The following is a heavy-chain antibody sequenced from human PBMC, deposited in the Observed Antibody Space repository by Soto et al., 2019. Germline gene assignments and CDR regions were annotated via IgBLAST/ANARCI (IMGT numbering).Heavy chain of an antibody. CDR3: ATILKPLRLRQFDP. D-gene: IGHD3-3*01. V-gene: IGHV1-24*01. Sequence: ASVKVSCKVSGSSLTELSMHWVRQTPGKGLEWMGSFDPDDAHPSYTQEFQGRLNMAENRPADTSYMELGSLSSDDTSTYYCATILKPLRLRQFDPWGQGTRGTVS. CDR1: GSSLTELS. CDR2: FDPDDAHP. J-gene: IGHJ5*02.